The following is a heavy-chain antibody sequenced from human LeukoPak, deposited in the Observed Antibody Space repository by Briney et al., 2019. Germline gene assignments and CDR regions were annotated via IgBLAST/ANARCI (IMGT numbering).Heavy chain of an antibody. V-gene: IGHV4-61*02. D-gene: IGHD3-3*01. CDR1: GGSISSGSYY. CDR3: ARDSSIRFLEWLPYYYYYMDV. Sequence: SETLSLTCTVSGGSISSGSYYWSWIRQPAGKGLEWIGRIYTSGSTNYNPSLKSRVTISVDTSKNQFSLKLSSVTAADTAVYYCARDSSIRFLEWLPYYYYYMDVWGKGTTVTVSS. CDR2: IYTSGST. J-gene: IGHJ6*03.